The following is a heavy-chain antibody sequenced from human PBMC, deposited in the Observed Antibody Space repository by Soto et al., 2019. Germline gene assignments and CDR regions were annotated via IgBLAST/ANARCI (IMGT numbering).Heavy chain of an antibody. V-gene: IGHV1-8*01. Sequence: ASVKVSCKASGYTFTSYDINWVRQATGQGLEWMGWMNPNSGNTGYAQKFQGRVTMTRNTSISTAYMELSSLRSEDTAVYYCARADIVAVPAAGMVSGYYYYYMDVWGKGTTVTVSS. J-gene: IGHJ6*03. CDR3: ARADIVAVPAAGMVSGYYYYYMDV. CDR2: MNPNSGNT. CDR1: GYTFTSYD. D-gene: IGHD2-2*01.